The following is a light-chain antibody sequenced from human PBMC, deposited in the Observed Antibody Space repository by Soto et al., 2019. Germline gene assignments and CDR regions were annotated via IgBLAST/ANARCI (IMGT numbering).Light chain of an antibody. Sequence: EIVLTQSPGTLSLSPGERATLSCRASQSVSNSYIAWYQQKPGQAPRLLIYGASSRATGIPDRFSGSGSGTAFTLTISRLEPEDFAVYYCQQYGSSPWTFGQGTKVELK. V-gene: IGKV3-20*01. CDR2: GAS. J-gene: IGKJ1*01. CDR3: QQYGSSPWT. CDR1: QSVSNSY.